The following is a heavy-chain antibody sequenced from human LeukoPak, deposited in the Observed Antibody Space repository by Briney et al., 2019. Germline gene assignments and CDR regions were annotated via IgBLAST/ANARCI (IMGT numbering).Heavy chain of an antibody. CDR2: INPNSGGT. V-gene: IGHV1-2*02. D-gene: IGHD3-10*01. CDR1: GYTFTGYY. J-gene: IGHJ5*02. Sequence: ASVKVSCKASGYTFTGYYMHWVRQAPGQGLEWMGWINPNSGGTNYAQKFQGRVTMTRDTSISTAYMELSRLRSDDTAVYYSARGYYGSGSLKFDPWGQGTLVTVSS. CDR3: ARGYYGSGSLKFDP.